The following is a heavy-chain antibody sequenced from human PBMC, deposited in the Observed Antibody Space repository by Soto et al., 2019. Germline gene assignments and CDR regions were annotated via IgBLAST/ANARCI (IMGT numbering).Heavy chain of an antibody. J-gene: IGHJ4*02. CDR1: GFTLSSYG. CDR2: LGFDGSHE. V-gene: IGHV3-33*01. D-gene: IGHD2-8*01. CDR3: ARLGVKYSFDY. Sequence: QVQLVESGGGVVQPGRSLRLSCAASGFTLSSYGIHWVRQTPGKGLEWVAVLGFDGSHEYYVDSVKGRFTISRDISKNTVNLQMNSLRAEDTAVYYCARLGVKYSFDYWGQGTLVTVSS.